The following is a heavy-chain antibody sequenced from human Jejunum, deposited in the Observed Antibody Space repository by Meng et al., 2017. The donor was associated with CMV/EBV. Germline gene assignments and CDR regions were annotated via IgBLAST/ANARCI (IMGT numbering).Heavy chain of an antibody. CDR3: AHRGKGTATTYSYYFDY. CDR2: IYWDDDK. Sequence: QITLKESGPTLVTPTQTLTLTCTFSGFSLSTSGVGVGWIRQPPGKALEWLALIYWDDDKRYSPSLKSRLTITKDTSKNQVVLIMTDMDPVDTATYYCAHRGKGTATTYSYYFDYWGPGTLVTVSS. CDR1: GFSLSTSGVG. V-gene: IGHV2-5*02. J-gene: IGHJ4*02. D-gene: IGHD4-17*01.